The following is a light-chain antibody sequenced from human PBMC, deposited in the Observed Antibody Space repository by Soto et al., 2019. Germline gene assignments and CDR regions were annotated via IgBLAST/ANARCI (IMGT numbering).Light chain of an antibody. CDR3: CSYAGSYTFVV. CDR1: SSDVGGYNY. CDR2: DVS. J-gene: IGLJ2*01. V-gene: IGLV2-11*01. Sequence: QSALTQPRSVSGSPGQSVTISCTGTSSDVGGYNYVSWYQQHPGKAPKLMIYDVSKRPSGVPDRFSGSKSGNTASLTISGIQAEDEAYYYCCSYAGSYTFVVFGGGTKLTVL.